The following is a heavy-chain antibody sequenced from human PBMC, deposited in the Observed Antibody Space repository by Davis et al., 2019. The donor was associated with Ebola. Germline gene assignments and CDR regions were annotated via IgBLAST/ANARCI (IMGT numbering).Heavy chain of an antibody. J-gene: IGHJ6*02. V-gene: IGHV3-15*01. CDR1: GFTFSNAW. CDR3: ARDLRFLEWLPGDV. Sequence: PGGSLRLSCAASGFTFSNAWMSWVRQAPGKGLEWVGRIKSKTDGGTTDYAAPVKGRFTISRDDSKNTLYLQMNSLRDEDTAVYYCARDLRFLEWLPGDVWGQGTTVTVSS. D-gene: IGHD3-3*01. CDR2: IKSKTDGGTT.